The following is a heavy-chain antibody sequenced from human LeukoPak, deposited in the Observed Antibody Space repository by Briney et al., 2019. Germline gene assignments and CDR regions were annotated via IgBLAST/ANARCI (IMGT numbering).Heavy chain of an antibody. V-gene: IGHV4-59*12. J-gene: IGHJ6*02. CDR1: GGSISSYY. Sequence: PSETLSLTCTVSGGSISSYYWSWIRQPPGKGLEWIGYIYYSGSTNYNPSLKSRVTISVDTSKNQFSLKLSSVTAADTAVYYCARAGYCSSTSCDSSYYYYGMDVWGQGTTVTVSS. CDR3: ARAGYCSSTSCDSSYYYYGMDV. D-gene: IGHD2-2*02. CDR2: IYYSGST.